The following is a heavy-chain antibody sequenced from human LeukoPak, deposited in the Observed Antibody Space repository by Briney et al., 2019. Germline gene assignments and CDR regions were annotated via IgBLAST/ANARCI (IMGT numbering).Heavy chain of an antibody. CDR2: INAGNGNT. Sequence: ASVKVSCKASGYTFTTYAMHWVRQAPGKRLEWMGWINAGNGNTKYSQKFQGRVTIIRDTSASIAYMELRSLRSDDTAVYYCARDSLHRRITIFGVVIAPNNYYYGMDVWGQGTTVTVSS. V-gene: IGHV1-3*01. D-gene: IGHD3-3*01. CDR3: ARDSLHRRITIFGVVIAPNNYYYGMDV. CDR1: GYTFTTYA. J-gene: IGHJ6*02.